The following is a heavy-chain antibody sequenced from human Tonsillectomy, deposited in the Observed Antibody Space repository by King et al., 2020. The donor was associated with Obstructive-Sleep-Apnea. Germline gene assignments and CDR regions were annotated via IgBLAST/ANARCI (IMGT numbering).Heavy chain of an antibody. D-gene: IGHD3-3*01. V-gene: IGHV3-48*04. J-gene: IGHJ4*02. CDR2: ISSSSSTI. CDR3: ARDTSGSDFDY. Sequence: VQLVESGGGLVQPGGSLRPSCAASGFTFSSYSMNWVRQAPGKGLEWVSYISSSSSTIYYADSVKGRFTISRDNAKNSLYLQMNSLRAEDTAVYYCARDTSGSDFDYWGQGTLVTVSS. CDR1: GFTFSSYS.